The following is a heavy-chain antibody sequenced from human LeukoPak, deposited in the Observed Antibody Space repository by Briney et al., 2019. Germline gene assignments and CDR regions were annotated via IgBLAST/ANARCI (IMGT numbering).Heavy chain of an antibody. CDR1: GFTFDDYT. J-gene: IGHJ4*02. CDR3: ACQYLVGAVDY. CDR2: ISWDGSST. Sequence: HPGGSLRLSCAASGFTFDDYTMHWVRQSPGKGLEWVSLISWDGSSTYYADSVRGRFTISRDNSKNSLYLQMDSLRTEDTALYHCACQYLVGAVDYWGQGTLVTVSS. D-gene: IGHD1-26*01. V-gene: IGHV3-43*01.